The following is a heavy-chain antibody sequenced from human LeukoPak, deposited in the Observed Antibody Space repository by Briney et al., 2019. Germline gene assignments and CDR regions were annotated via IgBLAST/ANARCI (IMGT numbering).Heavy chain of an antibody. D-gene: IGHD3-16*01. CDR2: IDDSAFRA. CDR3: ATGGARWFDP. Sequence: GGSLRLSCAASGFTFSNYAMSWVRQAPGKGLEWVSSIDDSAFRAYYADSVTGRFTISRDNSKNTLYLQMNSLTAGDTAVYYCATGGARWFDPWGQGTLVTVSS. J-gene: IGHJ5*02. V-gene: IGHV3-23*01. CDR1: GFTFSNYA.